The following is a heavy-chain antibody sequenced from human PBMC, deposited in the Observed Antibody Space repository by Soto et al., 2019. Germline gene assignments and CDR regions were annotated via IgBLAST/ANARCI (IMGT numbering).Heavy chain of an antibody. CDR3: ASERLCGADCYFFDN. D-gene: IGHD2-21*02. CDR1: GFTLRNYE. CDR2: ISGSNNNI. V-gene: IGHV3-48*03. J-gene: IGHJ4*02. Sequence: PGGSLRLSCAASGFTLRNYEMNWVRQAPGKGLEWISKISGSNNNIYYADSVRGRFTISRDNAKNSLYLQMNSLRAEDTAIYYCASERLCGADCYFFDNWGREPRSPSPQ.